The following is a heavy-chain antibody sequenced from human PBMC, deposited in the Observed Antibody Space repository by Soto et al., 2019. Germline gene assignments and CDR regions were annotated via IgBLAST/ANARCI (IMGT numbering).Heavy chain of an antibody. CDR1: GGTFSSYA. J-gene: IGHJ5*02. CDR3: ARDLGRTIFGGPWFDP. Sequence: SVKVSCKASGGTFSSYAISWVRQAPGQGLEWMGGIIPIFGTANYAQKFQGRVTITADESTSTAYMELSSLRSEDTAVYYCARDLGRTIFGGPWFDPWGQGTLVTVSS. V-gene: IGHV1-69*13. D-gene: IGHD3-3*01. CDR2: IIPIFGTA.